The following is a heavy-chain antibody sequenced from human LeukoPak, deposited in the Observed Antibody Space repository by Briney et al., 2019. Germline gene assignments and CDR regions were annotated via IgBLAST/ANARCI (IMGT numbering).Heavy chain of an antibody. CDR1: GFTFNNFW. CDR2: IKPSGNER. CDR3: ARGTVLDY. V-gene: IGHV3-7*01. Sequence: PGGSLRLSCEASGFTFNNFWMTWVRQAPGKGLEWVANIKPSGNERYYVDSVKGRFTISRDNSKNSLYLQMNSLRAEDTAVYYCARGTVLDYWGQGTLVTVSS. J-gene: IGHJ4*02.